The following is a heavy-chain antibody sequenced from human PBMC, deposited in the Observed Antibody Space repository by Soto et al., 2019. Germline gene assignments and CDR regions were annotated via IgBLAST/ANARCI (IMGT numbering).Heavy chain of an antibody. J-gene: IGHJ4*02. CDR3: ARCEGVVAASWYY. CDR2: IYYSGST. Sequence: SETLSLTCTVSGGSISSSSYYWGWIRQPPGKGLEWIGSIYYSGSTYYNPSLKSRVTISVDTSKNQFSLKLSSVTAADTAVYYCARCEGVVAASWYYWGQGTLVTVSS. D-gene: IGHD2-15*01. CDR1: GGSISSSSYY. V-gene: IGHV4-39*01.